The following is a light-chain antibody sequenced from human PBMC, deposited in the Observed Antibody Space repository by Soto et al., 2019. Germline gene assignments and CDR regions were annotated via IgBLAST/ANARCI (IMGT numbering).Light chain of an antibody. CDR2: NAS. Sequence: DIPMTQSPSTLSASVGDRVTITCRASQSISTWWAWYQQKPGKAPKLLIYNASSLRNGVPSRFSGSGSGTEFTLTIYSLQPDDFASYYCQQYNGYPHTFGQGTKLEIK. CDR1: QSISTW. CDR3: QQYNGYPHT. J-gene: IGKJ2*01. V-gene: IGKV1-5*03.